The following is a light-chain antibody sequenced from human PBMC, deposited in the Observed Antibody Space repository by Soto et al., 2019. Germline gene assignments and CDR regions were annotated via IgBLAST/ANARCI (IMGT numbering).Light chain of an antibody. V-gene: IGLV1-47*01. CDR1: SSNIGSNY. Sequence: QAVVTQPPSASGTPGQRVTISCSGSSSNIGSNYVYWYQQLPGTASKLLIYRNNQRPSGVPDRFSGSKSGTSASLAISGLRSEDEADYYCAAWDDSLMGVFGGGTKLTVL. J-gene: IGLJ2*01. CDR3: AAWDDSLMGV. CDR2: RNN.